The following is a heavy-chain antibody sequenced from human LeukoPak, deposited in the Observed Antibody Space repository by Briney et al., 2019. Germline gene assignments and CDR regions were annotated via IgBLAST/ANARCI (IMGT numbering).Heavy chain of an antibody. CDR1: GFTVSSNF. D-gene: IGHD3-10*01. CDR2: IYSGGST. Sequence: PGGSLRLSCAASGFTVSSNFMTWVRQAPGKGLECVSVIYSGGSTYYADSVKDRFTISRDNSKTMLYLQMNSLRAEDTAVYYCARGGDSLHYWGQGTLVTVSS. V-gene: IGHV3-66*01. J-gene: IGHJ4*02. CDR3: ARGGDSLHY.